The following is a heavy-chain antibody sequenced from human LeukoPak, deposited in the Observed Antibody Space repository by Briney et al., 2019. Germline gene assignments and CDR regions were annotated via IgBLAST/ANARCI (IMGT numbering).Heavy chain of an antibody. Sequence: GESLKISCKGSGYSFTSYWIGWVRQMPGRGLEWMGIIYPGDSDTRYSPSFQGQVTISADKSISTAYLQWSSLKASDTAMYYCARTSVYYDYVWGSPDYWGQGTLVTVSS. CDR3: ARTSVYYDYVWGSPDY. J-gene: IGHJ4*02. CDR1: GYSFTSYW. CDR2: IYPGDSDT. V-gene: IGHV5-51*01. D-gene: IGHD3-16*01.